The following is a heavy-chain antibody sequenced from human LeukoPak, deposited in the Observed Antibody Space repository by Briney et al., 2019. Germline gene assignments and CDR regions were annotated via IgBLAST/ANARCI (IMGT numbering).Heavy chain of an antibody. CDR2: IYYSGST. V-gene: IGHV4-39*07. CDR1: GGSISSSSYY. CDR3: ARDEAVAGFDAFDI. J-gene: IGHJ3*02. D-gene: IGHD6-19*01. Sequence: SETLSLTCTVSGGSISSSSYYWGWIRQPPGKGLEWIGSIYYSGSTYYNPSLKSRVTISVDTSKNQFSLKLSSVTAADTAVYYCARDEAVAGFDAFDIWGQGTMVTVSS.